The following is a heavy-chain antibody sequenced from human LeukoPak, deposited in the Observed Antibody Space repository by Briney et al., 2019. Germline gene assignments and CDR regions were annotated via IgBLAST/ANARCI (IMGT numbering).Heavy chain of an antibody. J-gene: IGHJ5*02. V-gene: IGHV4-34*01. CDR3: ARGNVMRWDSLNWFDP. CDR2: INHSGST. Sequence: SETLSLTCTVSGDSISDYYWSWIRQPPGKGLEWIGEINHSGSTNYNPSLKSRVTISVDTSKNQFSLKLSSVTAADTAVYYCARGNVMRWDSLNWFDPWGQGTLVTVSS. D-gene: IGHD1-26*01. CDR1: GDSISDYY.